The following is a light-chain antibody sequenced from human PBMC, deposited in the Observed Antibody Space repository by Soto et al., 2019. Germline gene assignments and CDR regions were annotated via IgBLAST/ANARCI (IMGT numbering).Light chain of an antibody. Sequence: DIQMTQSPSSVSASVVDRFTITFLASQSISNFLNWYQQTPGKAPKLLISTASTLQTGVPSRFDGSGSGTDFTLTINNLQPEDFATYYCQQSYSTSITFGQGTRLEIK. CDR3: QQSYSTSIT. V-gene: IGKV1-39*01. J-gene: IGKJ5*01. CDR1: QSISNF. CDR2: TAS.